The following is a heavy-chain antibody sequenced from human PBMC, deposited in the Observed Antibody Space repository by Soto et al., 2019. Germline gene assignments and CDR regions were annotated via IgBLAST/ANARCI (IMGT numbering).Heavy chain of an antibody. CDR2: IYYSGST. Sequence: QVQLQESGPGLVKPSQTLSLTCTVSGGSISSGGYYWSWIRQHPGKGLEWIGYIYYSGSTYYNPSLKSRVTISVDTSKNQFSLKLSSVTAAATAVYYCARGRGIVATINRSLLFDYGGQGTLVTVSS. CDR3: ARGRGIVATINRSLLFDY. J-gene: IGHJ4*02. D-gene: IGHD5-12*01. V-gene: IGHV4-31*03. CDR1: GGSISSGGYY.